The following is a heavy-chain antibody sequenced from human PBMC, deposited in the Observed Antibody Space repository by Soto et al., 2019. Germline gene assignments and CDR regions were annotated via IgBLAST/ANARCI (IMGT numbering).Heavy chain of an antibody. J-gene: IGHJ4*02. Sequence: VQLMESGGGSIQPGASLRLSCAAPGLTVSSNYMSWVRQAPGKGLEWVSFIYTDGSTYYADSVRGRFTASRDNSKNTLYLQMNSLRAEDTAIYYCTTGGSSLGYWGQGTLVTVSS. CDR1: GLTVSSNY. V-gene: IGHV3-53*01. CDR2: IYTDGST. D-gene: IGHD6-6*01. CDR3: TTGGSSLGY.